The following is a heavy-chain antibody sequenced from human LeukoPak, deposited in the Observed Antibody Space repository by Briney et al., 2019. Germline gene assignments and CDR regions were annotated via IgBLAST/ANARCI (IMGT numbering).Heavy chain of an antibody. J-gene: IGHJ4*02. CDR1: GFIFGDYT. CDR2: ISSSSSYI. CDR3: ARDRAYTDYYDSSGYFDAFDY. D-gene: IGHD3-22*01. Sequence: GGSLRLSCTASGFIFGDYTMSWVRQAPGKGLEWVSSISSSSSYIYYADSVKGRFTISRDNAKNSLYLQMNSLRAEDTAVYYCARDRAYTDYYDSSGYFDAFDYWGQGTLVTVSS. V-gene: IGHV3-21*01.